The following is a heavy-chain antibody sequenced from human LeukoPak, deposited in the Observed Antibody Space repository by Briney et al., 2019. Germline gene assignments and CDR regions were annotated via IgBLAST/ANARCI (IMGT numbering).Heavy chain of an antibody. CDR2: IRYDGSNK. D-gene: IGHD4-23*01. CDR1: GFTFSSYG. CDR3: ARRAGGYSHPYDY. J-gene: IGHJ4*02. V-gene: IGHV3-30*02. Sequence: GGSLRLSCAASGFTFSSYGMHWVRQAPGKGLGWVAFIRYDGSNKYYADSVKGRFTISRDNSKNTLYLKMNSLRAEDTAVYYCARRAGGYSHPYDYWGQGILVTVSS.